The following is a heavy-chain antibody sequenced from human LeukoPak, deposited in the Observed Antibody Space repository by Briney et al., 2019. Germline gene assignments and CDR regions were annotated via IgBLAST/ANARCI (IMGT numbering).Heavy chain of an antibody. J-gene: IGHJ6*03. CDR3: ARGKDSSSWTVYYYYYYMDV. D-gene: IGHD6-13*01. CDR2: ISYDGSNK. Sequence: GGSLRLSCAASGFTFSSYAMHWVRQAPGKGPEWVAVISYDGSNKYYADSVKGRFTISRDNSKNTLYLQMNSLRAEDTAVYYCARGKDSSSWTVYYYYYYMDVWGKGTTVTVSS. CDR1: GFTFSSYA. V-gene: IGHV3-30-3*01.